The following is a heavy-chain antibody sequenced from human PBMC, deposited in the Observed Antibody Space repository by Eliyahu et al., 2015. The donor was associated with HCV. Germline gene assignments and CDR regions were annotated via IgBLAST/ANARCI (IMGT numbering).Heavy chain of an antibody. Sequence: EVQLVESGGGLVQPGGSLRLSCAAXGFIFSTYXLXXTAPGRRQGKGLEWVSYISSSGSAISYADSVKGRFTISRDNAKNSLYLQMNSLRAEDTAVYYCARSLNYPSYFDYWGQGTLVTVSS. J-gene: IGHJ4*01. CDR3: ARSLNYPSYFDY. D-gene: IGHD1-7*01. V-gene: IGHV3-48*01. CDR2: ISSSGSAI. CDR1: GFIFSTYX.